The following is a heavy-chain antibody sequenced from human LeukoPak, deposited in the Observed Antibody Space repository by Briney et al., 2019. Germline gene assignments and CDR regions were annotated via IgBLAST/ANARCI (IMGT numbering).Heavy chain of an antibody. V-gene: IGHV4-30-2*01. D-gene: IGHD1-14*01. CDR3: ARSRKAGHAFDI. J-gene: IGHJ3*02. CDR2: IYQSGSA. CDR1: GASVSSIGYY. Sequence: KASETLSLTCGVSGASVSSIGYYWSWIRQPPGRGLEWIGYIYQSGSASYNPSLQSRVTISVDTSKNQFSLKLSSVTAADTAVYYCARSRKAGHAFDIWGQGTMVTVSS.